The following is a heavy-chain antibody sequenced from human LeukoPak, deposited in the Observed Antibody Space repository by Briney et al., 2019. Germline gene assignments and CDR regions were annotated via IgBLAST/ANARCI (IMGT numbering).Heavy chain of an antibody. J-gene: IGHJ4*02. CDR1: GFTFSGYS. CDR3: ARDPSGGYYFDY. V-gene: IGHV3-21*01. Sequence: GGSLRLSCAASGFTFSGYSMNWVRQAPGKGLEWVSSISSSSSYIYYADSVKGRFTISRDNAKNSLYLQMNSLRAEDTAVYYCARDPSGGYYFDYWGQGTLVTVSS. CDR2: ISSSSSYI. D-gene: IGHD1-26*01.